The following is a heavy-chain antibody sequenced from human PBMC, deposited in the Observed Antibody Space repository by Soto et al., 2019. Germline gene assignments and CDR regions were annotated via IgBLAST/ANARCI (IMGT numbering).Heavy chain of an antibody. D-gene: IGHD5-12*01. CDR1: GYTFTAYT. CDR2: INAANGAT. V-gene: IGHV1-3*01. J-gene: IGHJ4*02. Sequence: ASVKVSCKASGYTFTAYTIHWVRQAPGQSLEWMGWINAANGATKYSEKFQGRVTITRDTAARTAYMDLSSLSSKDTAVYFCARVSFETSGFADYCGQGTLVTVSS. CDR3: ARVSFETSGFADY.